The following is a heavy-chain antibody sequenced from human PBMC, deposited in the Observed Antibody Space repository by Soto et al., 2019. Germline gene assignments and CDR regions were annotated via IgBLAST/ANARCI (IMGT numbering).Heavy chain of an antibody. D-gene: IGHD2-15*01. Sequence: QVQLVQSGAEVKKPGSSVKVSCKASGGTFSSYAISWVRQAPGQGLEWMGGIIPIFGTANYEQKFQGRVTITADESTSTAHMELSSLRSEDTAVYYCARDYGHDCSGGSCYFYFWGQGTLVTVSS. V-gene: IGHV1-69*01. CDR3: ARDYGHDCSGGSCYFYF. J-gene: IGHJ4*02. CDR2: IIPIFGTA. CDR1: GGTFSSYA.